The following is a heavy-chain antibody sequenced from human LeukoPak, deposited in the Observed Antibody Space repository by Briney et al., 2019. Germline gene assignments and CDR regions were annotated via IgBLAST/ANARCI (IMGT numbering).Heavy chain of an antibody. V-gene: IGHV4-61*02. J-gene: IGHJ5*02. CDR2: IETSGST. Sequence: SQTLSLTCTVSGASISSGGYFWSWIRQPAGKGVEWIGRIETSGSTNYNPSLKSRVTISVDTSKNQFSLKLRSVTAADTAVYYCARRSRGSSSLWFDPWGQGTLVTVSS. CDR1: GASISSGGYF. CDR3: ARRSRGSSSLWFDP. D-gene: IGHD6-6*01.